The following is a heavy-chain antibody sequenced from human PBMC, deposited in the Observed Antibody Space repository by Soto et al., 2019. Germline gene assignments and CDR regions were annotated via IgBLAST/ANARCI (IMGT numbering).Heavy chain of an antibody. J-gene: IGHJ1*01. D-gene: IGHD4-17*01. CDR1: GGSFSGYY. Sequence: PSETLSLTCAAYGGSFSGYYWSWIRQPPGKGLEWIGEINHSVSTNYNPSLKSRVNISVDPSKNQFSLKLSSVTGADTAVYYRARGGATTLSWFQHWGQGTRVTVSS. CDR3: ARGGATTLSWFQH. V-gene: IGHV4-34*01. CDR2: INHSVST.